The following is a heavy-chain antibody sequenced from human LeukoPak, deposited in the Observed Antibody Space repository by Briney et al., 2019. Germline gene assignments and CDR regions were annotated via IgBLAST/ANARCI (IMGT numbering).Heavy chain of an antibody. V-gene: IGHV3-23*01. CDR2: ISGSGGST. CDR3: AREDVVVVVAARAGSYFDY. J-gene: IGHJ4*02. Sequence: GGSLRLSCAASGFTFSSYAMSWVRQAPGKGLEWVSAISGSGGSTYYADSVKGRFTISRDNSKNTVYLQMNSLRAEDTAVYYCAREDVVVVVAARAGSYFDYWGQGTLVTVSS. CDR1: GFTFSSYA. D-gene: IGHD2-15*01.